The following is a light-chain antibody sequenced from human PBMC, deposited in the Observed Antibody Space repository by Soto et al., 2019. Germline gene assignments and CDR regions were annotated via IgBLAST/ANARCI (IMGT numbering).Light chain of an antibody. CDR1: QSISKY. CDR2: KAS. J-gene: IGKJ1*01. V-gene: IGKV1-5*03. Sequence: DIQMTQSPSTLSASLGDRVTITCRASQSISKYLAWYQQKPGKAPKLLIYKASSLESGVPSRFSGSGSGTEFTLTISSLQPDDFATYYCQQYNSYSTFGQGTKVDIK. CDR3: QQYNSYST.